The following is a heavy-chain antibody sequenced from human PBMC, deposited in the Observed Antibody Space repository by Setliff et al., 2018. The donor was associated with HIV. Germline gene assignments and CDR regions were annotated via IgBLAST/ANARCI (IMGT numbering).Heavy chain of an antibody. Sequence: SGPTLVNPTQTLTLTCTFSGFSLSTSGAAVGWIRQPPGKALEWLAILYWDDDKRYTPSLNNRLTITKGTSKNQVVLTMTNVDPVDTATYFCARRAGSSWFRFYFDYWGQGALVTISS. CDR3: ARRAGSSWFRFYFDY. J-gene: IGHJ4*02. V-gene: IGHV2-5*02. CDR1: GFSLSTSGAA. D-gene: IGHD6-13*01. CDR2: LYWDDDK.